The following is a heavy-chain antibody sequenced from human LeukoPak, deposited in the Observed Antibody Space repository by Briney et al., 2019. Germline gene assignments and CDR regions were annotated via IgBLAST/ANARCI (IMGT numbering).Heavy chain of an antibody. D-gene: IGHD6-25*01. CDR1: GLTSSNYW. CDR2: IKQDGSEK. V-gene: IGHV3-7*04. CDR3: ARFGAAAVGFDI. Sequence: GGSLRLSCVASGLTSSNYWMSWVRQAPGKGLEWVANIKQDGSEKYYVDSVKGRFTISRDNAKNSLSLQMNSLRAEDTAVYYCARFGAAAVGFDIWGHGTMVTVSS. J-gene: IGHJ3*02.